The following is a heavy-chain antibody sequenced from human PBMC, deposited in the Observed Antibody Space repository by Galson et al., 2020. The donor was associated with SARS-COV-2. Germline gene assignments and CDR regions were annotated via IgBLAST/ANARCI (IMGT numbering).Heavy chain of an antibody. V-gene: IGHV3-23*01. CDR1: GFTFSSYA. Sequence: GESLKISCAASGFTFSSYAMSWVRQAPGKGLEWVSAISGSGGSTYYADSVKGRFTISRDNSKNTLYLQMNSLRAEDTAVYYCAKDQIHSYGPRYWGQGTLVTVSS. CDR2: ISGSGGST. CDR3: AKDQIHSYGPRY. D-gene: IGHD5-18*01. J-gene: IGHJ4*02.